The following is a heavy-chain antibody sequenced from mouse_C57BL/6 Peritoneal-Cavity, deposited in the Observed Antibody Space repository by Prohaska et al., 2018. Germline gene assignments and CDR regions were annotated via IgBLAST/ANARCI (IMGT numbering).Heavy chain of an antibody. V-gene: IGHV1-9*01. J-gene: IGHJ2*01. CDR1: VYTFTGYW. Sequence: SLQLSCKATVYTFTGYWLEWIKQRPGHGLEWLCEILPGSGSTNYNEKFKGKATFTADTSSNTAYMQLSSLTTEDSAIYYCARVTTGPYFDYWGQGTTLTVSS. CDR3: ARVTTGPYFDY. CDR2: ILPGSGST. D-gene: IGHD1-1*01.